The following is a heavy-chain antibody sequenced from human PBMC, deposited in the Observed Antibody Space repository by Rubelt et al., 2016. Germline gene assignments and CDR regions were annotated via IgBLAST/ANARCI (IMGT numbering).Heavy chain of an antibody. V-gene: IGHV3-74*01. CDR2: INSDGSST. J-gene: IGHJ4*02. CDR3: ARAGYSYGPHDY. CDR1: GFTFSSYW. D-gene: IGHD5-18*01. Sequence: EVQLVESGGGLVQPGGSLRLSCAASGFTFSSYWMHWVRQAPGKGLVWVSRINSDGSSTSYADCVKGRFTISRDNAKNTRYLQMNGLRAEDTAVYDCARAGYSYGPHDYWGQGTLVTVSS.